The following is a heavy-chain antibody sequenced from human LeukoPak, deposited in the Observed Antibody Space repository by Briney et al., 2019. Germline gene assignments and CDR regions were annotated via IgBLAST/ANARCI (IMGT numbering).Heavy chain of an antibody. Sequence: ASVKVSCKASGYTFTSYAMHWVRQAPGQRLEWMGWINAGNGNTKYSQKLQGRVTMTTDTSTSTAYMELRSLRSDDTAVYYCARNIVVDPRFDPWGQGTLVTVSS. CDR2: INAGNGNT. V-gene: IGHV1-3*01. D-gene: IGHD2-2*01. CDR1: GYTFTSYA. J-gene: IGHJ5*02. CDR3: ARNIVVDPRFDP.